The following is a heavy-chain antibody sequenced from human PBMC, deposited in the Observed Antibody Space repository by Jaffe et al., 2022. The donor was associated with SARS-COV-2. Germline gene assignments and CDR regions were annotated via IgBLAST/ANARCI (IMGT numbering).Heavy chain of an antibody. CDR2: IYYSGST. Sequence: QVQLQESGPGLVKPSETLSLTCTVSGGSISSYYWSWIRQPPGKGLEWIGYIYYSGSTNYNPSLKSRVTISVDTSKNQFSLKLSSVTAADTAVYYCARGRDDFWSGYSPSSYGMDVWGQGTTVTVSS. CDR1: GGSISSYY. D-gene: IGHD3-3*01. J-gene: IGHJ6*02. CDR3: ARGRDDFWSGYSPSSYGMDV. V-gene: IGHV4-59*08.